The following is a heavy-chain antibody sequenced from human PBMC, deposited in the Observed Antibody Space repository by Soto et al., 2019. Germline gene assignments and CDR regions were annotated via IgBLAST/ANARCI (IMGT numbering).Heavy chain of an antibody. CDR3: ARRYGTTDSCKLFDI. Sequence: SETLSLTCTVSGGSISGSSHYWGRIRQPPGKGLEWIGIFYYSGTTYSNPSLDSRGTLSVDTSKNQFSLKLSAVTAADTAVFYCARRYGTTDSCKLFDIWGQGTMVTVSS. J-gene: IGHJ3*02. CDR1: GGSISGSSHY. V-gene: IGHV4-39*01. D-gene: IGHD2-8*01. CDR2: FYYSGTT.